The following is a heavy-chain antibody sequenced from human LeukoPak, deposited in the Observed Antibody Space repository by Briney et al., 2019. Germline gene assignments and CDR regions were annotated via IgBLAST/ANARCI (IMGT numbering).Heavy chain of an antibody. Sequence: GGSLRLSCAASGFTFSSYWMHWVRQAPGKGLVWVSCINSDGSSTSYADSVKGRFTISRDNAKNTLYLQMNSLRAEDTAVYYCARGPKWLQSFDYWGERTLVTVSS. CDR3: ARGPKWLQSFDY. CDR2: INSDGSST. D-gene: IGHD4-4*01. V-gene: IGHV3-74*01. J-gene: IGHJ4*02. CDR1: GFTFSSYW.